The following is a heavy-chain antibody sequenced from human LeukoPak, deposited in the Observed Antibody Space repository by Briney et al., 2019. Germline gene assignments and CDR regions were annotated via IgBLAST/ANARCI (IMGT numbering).Heavy chain of an antibody. D-gene: IGHD2-15*01. V-gene: IGHV4-59*12. CDR2: VYYSGST. Sequence: SETLSLTCTVSGDFITAYYWSWIRQPPGKGLEWVGYVYYSGSTYYNPSLKSRVTVSVDTSKNQFSLKLSSVTAADTAVYYCARDSVVVVAAPPNWFDPWGQGTLVTVSS. CDR1: GDFITAYY. CDR3: ARDSVVVVAAPPNWFDP. J-gene: IGHJ5*02.